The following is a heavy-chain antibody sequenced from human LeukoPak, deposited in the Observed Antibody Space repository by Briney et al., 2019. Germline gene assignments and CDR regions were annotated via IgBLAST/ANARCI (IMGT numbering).Heavy chain of an antibody. V-gene: IGHV1-18*01. D-gene: IGHD5-24*01. CDR2: ISAYNGNT. CDR1: GYTFTSYG. CDR3: ARLVLHEGDGYNYDY. J-gene: IGHJ4*02. Sequence: ASVKVSCKASGYTFTSYGISWVRQAPVQGLEWMGWISAYNGNTNYAQKLQGRVIMTTDTSTSTAYMELRSLRSDDTAVYYCARLVLHEGDGYNYDYWGQGTLLTVSS.